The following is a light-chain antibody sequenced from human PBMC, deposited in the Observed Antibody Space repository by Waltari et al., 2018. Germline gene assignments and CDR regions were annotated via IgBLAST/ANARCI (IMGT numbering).Light chain of an antibody. Sequence: EIVMTQSPATLSVSPGGRATLSCRASQSVSSNLAWYQQKPGQAPRLLIYGASTRATGIPARFSGSGSGTEFTLTISSLQSEDFAVYYCQQYNSYSRTFGQGTKVEIK. CDR2: GAS. CDR1: QSVSSN. CDR3: QQYNSYSRT. V-gene: IGKV3-15*01. J-gene: IGKJ1*01.